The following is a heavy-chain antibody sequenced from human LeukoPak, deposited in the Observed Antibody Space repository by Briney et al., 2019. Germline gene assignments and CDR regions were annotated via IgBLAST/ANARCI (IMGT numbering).Heavy chain of an antibody. D-gene: IGHD2-2*01. CDR2: ISASGGTT. CDR3: AKEPREYCSSTSCPNWFDL. J-gene: IGHJ5*02. CDR1: GFTFNSYA. Sequence: SGGSLRPSCAASGFTFNSYAMSWVRQAPGKGLEWVSAISASGGTTYYADSVKGRFTISRDNSENTLFLQMNSLRAEDMAVYYCAKEPREYCSSTSCPNWFDLWGQGTLVTVSS. V-gene: IGHV3-23*01.